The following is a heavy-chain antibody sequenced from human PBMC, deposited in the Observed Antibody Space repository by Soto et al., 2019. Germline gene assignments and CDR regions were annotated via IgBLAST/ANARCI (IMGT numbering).Heavy chain of an antibody. CDR1: GFTFSSYW. V-gene: IGHV3-7*03. J-gene: IGHJ4*02. CDR2: IQQDGSER. Sequence: VQLVESGGGLVQPGGSLRLSCAASGFTFSSYWMGWVRQAPGKGLEWVANIQQDGSERHYGGSVKGRFTISRDNAKNSLYLQMNSLRAEDTAVYYCVESGGAADYWGQGTLVTVSS. CDR3: VESGGAADY. D-gene: IGHD2-8*02.